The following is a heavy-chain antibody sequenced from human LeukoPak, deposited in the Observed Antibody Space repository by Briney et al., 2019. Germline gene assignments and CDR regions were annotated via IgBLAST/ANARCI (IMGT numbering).Heavy chain of an antibody. CDR1: GGTFISYA. D-gene: IGHD5-24*01. Sequence: ASVKVSCKASGGTFISYAISWVRQAPGQGLEWMGGIIPIFGTANYAQKFQGRVTITADESTSTAYMELSSLRSEDTAVYYCARDPRDGYTSFDYWGQGTLVTVSS. J-gene: IGHJ4*02. CDR2: IIPIFGTA. V-gene: IGHV1-69*13. CDR3: ARDPRDGYTSFDY.